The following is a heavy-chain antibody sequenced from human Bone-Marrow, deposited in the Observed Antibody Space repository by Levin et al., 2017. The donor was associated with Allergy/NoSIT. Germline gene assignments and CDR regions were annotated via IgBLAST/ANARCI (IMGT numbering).Heavy chain of an antibody. CDR1: GFTFNTYG. V-gene: IGHV3-30*03. D-gene: IGHD6-13*01. Sequence: LTGGSLRLSCTASGFTFNTYGMHWVRQAPGKGLEWVALISYDRSRIYYADSVMGRFTISRDNSRNTLYLQMNSLRAEDTAVYYCARKVAAGGYSDYWGQGTLVTVSS. CDR3: ARKVAAGGYSDY. CDR2: ISYDRSRI. J-gene: IGHJ4*02.